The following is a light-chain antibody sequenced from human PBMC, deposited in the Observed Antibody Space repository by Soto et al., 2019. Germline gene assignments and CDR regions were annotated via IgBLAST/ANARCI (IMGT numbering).Light chain of an antibody. Sequence: QSVLTQPASVSGSPGQSITISCTGSSTDVGAYDYVSWYQQHPGKAPKLMIFKVNNRPSGLSNRFSGSKSGNTASLTISGLQAEDEAEYYCSSYTTSSVDVFGTGSKLTV. CDR3: SSYTTSSVDV. CDR2: KVN. V-gene: IGLV2-14*01. CDR1: STDVGAYDY. J-gene: IGLJ1*01.